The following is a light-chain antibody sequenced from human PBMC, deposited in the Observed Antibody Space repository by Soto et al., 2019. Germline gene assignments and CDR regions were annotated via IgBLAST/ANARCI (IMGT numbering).Light chain of an antibody. V-gene: IGLV1-47*01. CDR2: RNN. Sequence: QSVLTQPPSASGTPGQRVTISCSGSSSNIGTNNVHWFKQFPGTAPNLLIDRNNRRPSGVPDRFSGSKSGTSASLAISGIRDEDEADYYCAAWDDNLSAWVFGGGTQLTVL. J-gene: IGLJ3*02. CDR3: AAWDDNLSAWV. CDR1: SSNIGTNN.